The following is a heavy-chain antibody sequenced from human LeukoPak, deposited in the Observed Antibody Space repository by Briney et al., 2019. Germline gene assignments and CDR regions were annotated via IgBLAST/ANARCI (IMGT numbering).Heavy chain of an antibody. CDR2: IHTYNGKT. Sequence: ASVKVSCKASGYTFTSYGISWARQAPGQGLEWMGWIHTYNGKTNYAQNLQGRVTMTTDTSTSTAYMELRSLRSDDTALYYCARDRYGNYGDAFDIWGQGTMVTVSS. J-gene: IGHJ3*02. CDR1: GYTFTSYG. D-gene: IGHD4-11*01. V-gene: IGHV1-18*01. CDR3: ARDRYGNYGDAFDI.